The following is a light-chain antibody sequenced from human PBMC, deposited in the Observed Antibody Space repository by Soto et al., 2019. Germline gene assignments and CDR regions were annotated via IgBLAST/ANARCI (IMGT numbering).Light chain of an antibody. CDR2: DVN. V-gene: IGLV2-11*01. Sequence: QSALTQPRSVSGSPGQSVTISCTGTSSDVGGYNYVSWFQLHPGKAPKLMIYDVNKRPSGVPDRFSASKSGNTASLTISGLQAEDEADYYCCSYAGSHTWVFGGGTKLTVL. CDR3: CSYAGSHTWV. J-gene: IGLJ3*02. CDR1: SSDVGGYNY.